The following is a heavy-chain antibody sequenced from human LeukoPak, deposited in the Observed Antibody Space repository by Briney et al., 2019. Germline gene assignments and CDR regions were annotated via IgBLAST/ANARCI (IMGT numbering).Heavy chain of an antibody. D-gene: IGHD6-6*01. CDR2: IIPIFGTA. CDR1: GGTFSSYG. V-gene: IGHV1-69*13. CDR3: ARLDEYSSSSRYYGMDV. J-gene: IGHJ6*02. Sequence: SVKVSCEASGGTFSSYGISWVRQAPGQGLEWMGGIIPIFGTANYAQKFQGRVTITADESTSTAYMELSSLRSEDTAVYYCARLDEYSSSSRYYGMDVWGQGTTVTVSS.